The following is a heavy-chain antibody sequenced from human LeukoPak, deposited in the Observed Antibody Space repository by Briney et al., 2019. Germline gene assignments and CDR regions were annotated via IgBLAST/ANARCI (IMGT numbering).Heavy chain of an antibody. CDR2: VSLDGGHI. Sequence: GGSLRLSCAASGFTFSSFGMNWVRQAAGKGLERVALVSLDGGHIKYADSVKGRFTISRDNSKNMMNLQMNSLRNEDTAVYYCAKADSYENYFDSWGQGTLVTVSS. CDR3: AKADSYENYFDS. CDR1: GFTFSSFG. V-gene: IGHV3-30*18. J-gene: IGHJ4*02. D-gene: IGHD3-16*01.